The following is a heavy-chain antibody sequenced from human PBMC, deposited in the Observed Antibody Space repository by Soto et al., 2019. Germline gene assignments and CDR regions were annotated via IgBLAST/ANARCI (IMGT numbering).Heavy chain of an antibody. D-gene: IGHD1-26*01. V-gene: IGHV4-59*01. CDR1: GGSISSYY. Sequence: PSETLSLTCTVSGGSISSYYWSWIRQPPGKGLGWIGYIYYSGSTNYNPSLKSRVTISVDTSKNQFSLKLSSVTAADTAVYYCARVLAWAPYYFDYWGQGTLVTVSS. CDR3: ARVLAWAPYYFDY. J-gene: IGHJ4*02. CDR2: IYYSGST.